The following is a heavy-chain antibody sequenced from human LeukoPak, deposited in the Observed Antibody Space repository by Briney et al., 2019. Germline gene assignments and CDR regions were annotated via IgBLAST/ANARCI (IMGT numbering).Heavy chain of an antibody. CDR2: IHYSGTT. D-gene: IGHD1-26*01. V-gene: IGHV4-59*08. J-gene: IGHJ1*01. Sequence: SETLSLTCSVSGGSLSPYYWTWIRQPPGKGLEWIGYIHYSGTTRYNPSLNSRVTISLETSKNQFSLRLTSVTAADTAIYYCARLDSGDHGNIPHWGQGTLVTVSS. CDR3: ARLDSGDHGNIPH. CDR1: GGSLSPYY.